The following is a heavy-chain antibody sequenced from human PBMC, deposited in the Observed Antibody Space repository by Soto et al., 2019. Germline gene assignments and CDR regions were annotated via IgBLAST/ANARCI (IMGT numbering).Heavy chain of an antibody. Sequence: ASVKVSCKASGYTFTSYYMHWVRQAPGQGLEWMGIINPNGGSTSYAQKFRGRVTMTRDTSTSTVYMELSSLRSEDTAVYYCARGDYDLGFDYWGQGTLVTVSS. CDR2: INPNGGST. J-gene: IGHJ4*02. V-gene: IGHV1-46*01. D-gene: IGHD3-3*01. CDR1: GYTFTSYY. CDR3: ARGDYDLGFDY.